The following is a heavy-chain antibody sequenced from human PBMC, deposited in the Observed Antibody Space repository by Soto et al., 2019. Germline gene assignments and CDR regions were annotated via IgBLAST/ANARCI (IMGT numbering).Heavy chain of an antibody. CDR3: AKVRDTARLAAPWYFDY. J-gene: IGHJ4*02. CDR2: ISGSGGST. D-gene: IGHD6-13*01. V-gene: IGHV3-23*01. Sequence: EVQLLESGGGLVQPGGSLRPSCAASGFTFSSKAMSWVRQAPGKGLEWASAISGSGGSTYYADSVKGRFTISRDNSKNTLYLQMNSLRAEDTAVYYCAKVRDTARLAAPWYFDYWGQGTLVTVSS. CDR1: GFTFSSKA.